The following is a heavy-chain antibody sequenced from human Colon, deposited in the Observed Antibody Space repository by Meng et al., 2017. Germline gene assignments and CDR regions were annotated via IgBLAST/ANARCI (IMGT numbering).Heavy chain of an antibody. CDR3: ANRFV. J-gene: IGHJ4*02. Sequence: EVQLVESGGGLVQPGGSLRLSCAVSGFSVNSDFMIWVRQAPGKGLEWVSMIHSSAGTFFADSVKGRFTVSTDNSKNTLYLQMNSLRIEDTAVYHCANRFVWGLGTLVTVSS. V-gene: IGHV3-66*02. D-gene: IGHD3-3*01. CDR1: GFSVNSDF. CDR2: IHSSAGT.